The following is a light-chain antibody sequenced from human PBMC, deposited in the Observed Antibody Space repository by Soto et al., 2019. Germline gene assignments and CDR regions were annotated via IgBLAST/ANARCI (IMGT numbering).Light chain of an antibody. J-gene: IGKJ4*01. Sequence: ETVMTQSPATLSVSPGERATLSCRASQSVSSNVAWYQQNPGQAPSLLIYGASTRATGIPARFSGSGSGTEFTLTISSLQSEDFAVYYCQQYNNWPPRNTFGGGTKVEIK. CDR1: QSVSSN. V-gene: IGKV3-15*01. CDR2: GAS. CDR3: QQYNNWPPRNT.